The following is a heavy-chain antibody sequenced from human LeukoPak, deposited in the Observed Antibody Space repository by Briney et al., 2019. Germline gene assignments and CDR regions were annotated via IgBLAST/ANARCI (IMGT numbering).Heavy chain of an antibody. Sequence: ASVKVSCKASGYTFTSYGISWVRQAPGQGLEWMGWISAYNGNTNYAQKLQGRVTMTTDTSTSTAYMELRSLRSDDTAVYYCARVSKYQRSGDYYYYMDVWGKGTTVTVSS. CDR2: ISAYNGNT. J-gene: IGHJ6*03. D-gene: IGHD2-2*01. V-gene: IGHV1-18*01. CDR3: ARVSKYQRSGDYYYYMDV. CDR1: GYTFTSYG.